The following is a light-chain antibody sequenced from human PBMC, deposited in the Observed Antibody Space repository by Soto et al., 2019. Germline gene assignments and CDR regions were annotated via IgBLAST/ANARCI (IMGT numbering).Light chain of an antibody. CDR2: GPS. CDR3: QQYNNWPLT. J-gene: IGKJ1*01. V-gene: IGKV3-15*01. Sequence: EIVMTQSPATLSVSPGERATLSCRASQSVSSNLAWYQQKPGQTPRLLIYGPSTRATGIPARFNGSRSGTEFTLTISSLRSEDFAVYYCQQYNNWPLTFGQGTKVEIK. CDR1: QSVSSN.